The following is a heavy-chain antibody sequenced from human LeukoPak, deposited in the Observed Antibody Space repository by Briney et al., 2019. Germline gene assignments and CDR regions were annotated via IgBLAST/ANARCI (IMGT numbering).Heavy chain of an antibody. Sequence: ETLSLTCTVSGGSISSYYWSWIRQPPGKGLEWVSSISSSSSYIYYADSVKGRFTISRDNAKNSLYLQMNSLRAEDTAVYYCARDSVAGSPNWFDPWGQGTLVTVSS. D-gene: IGHD6-19*01. CDR3: ARDSVAGSPNWFDP. CDR1: GGSISSYY. J-gene: IGHJ5*02. CDR2: ISSSSSYI. V-gene: IGHV3-21*01.